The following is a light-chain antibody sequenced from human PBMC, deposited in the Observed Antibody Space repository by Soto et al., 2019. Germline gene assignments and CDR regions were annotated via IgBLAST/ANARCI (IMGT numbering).Light chain of an antibody. V-gene: IGKV3-11*01. J-gene: IGKJ5*01. CDR1: QSVSSY. CDR3: QQRSNWPLIT. Sequence: EIVLTQSPGTLSLSPGERATLSCRASQSVSSYLAWHQQKPGQAPRLLIYDASNRATGIPARFSGSGSGTDFTLTISSLEPEDFAVYYCQQRSNWPLITFGQGTRLEIK. CDR2: DAS.